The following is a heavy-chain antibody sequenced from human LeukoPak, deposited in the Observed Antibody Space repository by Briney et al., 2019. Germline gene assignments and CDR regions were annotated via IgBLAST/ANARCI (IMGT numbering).Heavy chain of an antibody. Sequence: SETLSLTCTVSGGSISSYYWSWIRQPPGKGLEWIGYIYYSGSTNYNPSLKSRVTISVDTSKNQFSLKLSPVTAADTAVYYCARGLAAAGTFDYWGQGTLVTVSS. D-gene: IGHD6-13*01. CDR3: ARGLAAAGTFDY. CDR1: GGSISSYY. V-gene: IGHV4-59*01. J-gene: IGHJ4*02. CDR2: IYYSGST.